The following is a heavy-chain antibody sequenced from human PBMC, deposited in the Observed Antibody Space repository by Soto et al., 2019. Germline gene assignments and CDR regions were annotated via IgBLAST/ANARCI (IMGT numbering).Heavy chain of an antibody. V-gene: IGHV1-69*13. CDR3: ARGEERVAMPSGY. CDR1: GGTSSIYA. CDR2: IIPIFGTA. Sequence: SLKVSCKASGGTSSIYAISWVRQAPGQGLERMGGIIPIFGTANCAQKFQGRVTITADESTSTAYMELSSLRSEDTAVYYCARGEERVAMPSGYWGQGTLVTVSS. D-gene: IGHD2-2*01. J-gene: IGHJ4*02.